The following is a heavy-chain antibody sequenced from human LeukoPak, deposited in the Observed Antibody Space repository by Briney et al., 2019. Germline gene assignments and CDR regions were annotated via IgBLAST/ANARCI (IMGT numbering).Heavy chain of an antibody. CDR3: AKSTGSGILFPNDS. CDR1: GFTFSSYG. V-gene: IGHV3-23*01. Sequence: GGSLRLSCAASGFTFSSYGMSWVRQGPGKGLEWVSFISGSGRSTNYADSVKGRFTISKDTSKNTVYLQMSSLRADDTAVYYCAKSTGSGILFPNDSWGRGTQVAASS. CDR2: ISGSGRST. J-gene: IGHJ5*01. D-gene: IGHD3-10*01.